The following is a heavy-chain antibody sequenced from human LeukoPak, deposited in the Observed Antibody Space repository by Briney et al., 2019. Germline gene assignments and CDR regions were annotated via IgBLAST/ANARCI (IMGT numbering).Heavy chain of an antibody. V-gene: IGHV3-48*03. D-gene: IGHD1-26*01. J-gene: IGHJ4*02. Sequence: GGSLRLSCAASGFTFSSYEMNWVRQAPGKGLGWVSYISSSGSTINYADAVKGRFTISRDNAKTSLYLQMNRLRAEDTAVYYCARWHGYKGELTFAYWGQATLVTLPS. CDR3: ARWHGYKGELTFAY. CDR1: GFTFSSYE. CDR2: ISSSGSTI.